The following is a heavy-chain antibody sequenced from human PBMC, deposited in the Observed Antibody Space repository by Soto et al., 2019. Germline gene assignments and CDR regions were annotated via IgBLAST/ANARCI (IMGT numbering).Heavy chain of an antibody. Sequence: PGGSLRLSCAASGFTFSSYGMHWVRQAPGKGLEWVAVIWYDGSNKYYADSVKGRFTISRDNSKNTLYLQMNSLRAEDTAVYYCTTGTRYFDWLVWGQGTLVTVSS. J-gene: IGHJ4*02. CDR2: IWYDGSNK. CDR3: TTGTRYFDWLV. D-gene: IGHD3-9*01. V-gene: IGHV3-33*01. CDR1: GFTFSSYG.